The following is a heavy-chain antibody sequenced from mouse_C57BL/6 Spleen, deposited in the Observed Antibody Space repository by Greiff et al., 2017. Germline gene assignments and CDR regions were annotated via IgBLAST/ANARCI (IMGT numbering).Heavy chain of an antibody. Sequence: EVKLQESGGDLVKPGGSLKLSCAASGFTFSSYGMSWVRQTPDKRLEWVATISSGGSYTYYPDSVKGRFTISRDNAKNTLYLQMSSLKSEDTAMYYCARHEGDYGSSLFDYWGQGTTLTVSS. D-gene: IGHD1-1*01. CDR2: ISSGGSYT. CDR3: ARHEGDYGSSLFDY. CDR1: GFTFSSYG. V-gene: IGHV5-6*01. J-gene: IGHJ2*01.